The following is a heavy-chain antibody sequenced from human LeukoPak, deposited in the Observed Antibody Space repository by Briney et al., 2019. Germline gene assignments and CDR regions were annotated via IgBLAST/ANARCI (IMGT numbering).Heavy chain of an antibody. D-gene: IGHD3-22*01. CDR3: ATDIPPAYNYDTSGYYPY. CDR2: IKSKTDGGTT. Sequence: PSETLSLTCTVSGGSISSYYWSWVRQAPGKGLEWVGRIKSKTDGGTTDYAAPVKGRFTIPRDDSKNTLYLQMNSLKTEDTAMYYCATDIPPAYNYDTSGYYPYWGQGTLVAVSS. CDR1: GGSISSYY. V-gene: IGHV3-15*01. J-gene: IGHJ4*02.